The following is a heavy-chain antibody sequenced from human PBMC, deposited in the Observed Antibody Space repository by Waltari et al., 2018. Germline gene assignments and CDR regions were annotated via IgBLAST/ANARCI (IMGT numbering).Heavy chain of an antibody. Sequence: EVQLVESGGGLVKPGGSLRLSCAASGFTFSSYSMNWVRQAPGKGLEWVSSISSSSSYIYYADSVKGRFTISRDNAKNSLYLQMNSLRAEDTAVYYCARRALQYYYYYMDVWGKGTTVTVSS. CDR1: GFTFSSYS. CDR3: ARRALQYYYYYMDV. CDR2: ISSSSSYI. V-gene: IGHV3-21*01. D-gene: IGHD1-1*01. J-gene: IGHJ6*03.